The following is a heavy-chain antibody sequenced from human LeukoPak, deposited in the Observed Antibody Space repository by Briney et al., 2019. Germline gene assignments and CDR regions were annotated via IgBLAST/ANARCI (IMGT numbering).Heavy chain of an antibody. V-gene: IGHV3-7*01. CDR1: GFTFSNYW. Sequence: GGSLRLSCAASGFTFSNYWMSWVRQAPGKGLEWVANIKQDGSEQYYVDSVKGRFTISRDNANNLLFLQMSSLRAEDTAVYFCAGLRRAYYYYMDVWGKGTTVTVSS. CDR2: IKQDGSEQ. CDR3: AGLRRAYYYYMDV. J-gene: IGHJ6*03.